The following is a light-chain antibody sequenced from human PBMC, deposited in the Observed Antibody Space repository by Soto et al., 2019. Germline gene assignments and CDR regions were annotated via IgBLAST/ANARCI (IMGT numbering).Light chain of an antibody. CDR1: QTVSSN. Sequence: EIVMTQSPATLSVSPGERATLSCRASQTVSSNLAWYQQKPGQAPRLLLHGASTRATGVPARFSGSGSGTEFTLTLTSLQSEDFAVYYCQQYHNWPPQYTFGQGTKLQIK. V-gene: IGKV3-15*01. CDR3: QQYHNWPPQYT. J-gene: IGKJ2*01. CDR2: GAS.